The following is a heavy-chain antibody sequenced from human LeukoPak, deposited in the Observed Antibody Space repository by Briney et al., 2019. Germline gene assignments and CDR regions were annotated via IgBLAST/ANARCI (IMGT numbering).Heavy chain of an antibody. J-gene: IGHJ4*02. D-gene: IGHD2-2*01. CDR1: GFTFSKYA. V-gene: IGHV3-23*01. CDR3: AKTFGTIDPFEY. CDR2: ISDSGGKT. Sequence: GGSLRLTCVASGFTFSKYAVSWVRQAPGKGLEWVSSISDSGGKTYYADSVKGRFTISRDNSKNTFYLQMNSLRADDTAVYYCAKTFGTIDPFEYWGQGTLVTVSS.